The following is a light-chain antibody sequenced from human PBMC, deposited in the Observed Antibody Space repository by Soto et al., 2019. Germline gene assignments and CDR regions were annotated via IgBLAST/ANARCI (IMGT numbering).Light chain of an antibody. CDR3: QQYGSSPGFT. Sequence: EIVLTQSPGTLSLSPGERATLSCRASQSVSSSYLAWYQQKPGQAPRLLIYGASSRATGIPDRFSGSGSGTYFTLTISRLEPEDFAVYYCQQYGSSPGFTFVPGTKVDIK. J-gene: IGKJ3*01. V-gene: IGKV3-20*01. CDR1: QSVSSSY. CDR2: GAS.